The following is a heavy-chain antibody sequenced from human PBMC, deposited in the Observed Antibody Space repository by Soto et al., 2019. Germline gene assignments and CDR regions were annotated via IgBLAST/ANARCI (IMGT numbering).Heavy chain of an antibody. V-gene: IGHV4-59*12. CDR2: IYNSDNT. CDR3: TRRVITRYNGLDV. CDR1: GGSISGYY. J-gene: IGHJ6*02. D-gene: IGHD3-10*01. Sequence: SETLSLXCTVSGGSISGYYWTWIRQPPGKGLEWIGHIYNSDNTNYNPSLKSRVTISLETSNKKFSLKLSSVTAADTAVYYCTRRVITRYNGLDVWGQGTTVTVSS.